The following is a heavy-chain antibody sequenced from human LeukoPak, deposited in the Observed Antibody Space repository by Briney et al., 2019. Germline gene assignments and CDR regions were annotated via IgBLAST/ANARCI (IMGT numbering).Heavy chain of an antibody. D-gene: IGHD3-10*01. V-gene: IGHV3-53*01. J-gene: IGHJ4*02. Sequence: GSLRLSCAASGFTVSYNYMSWVRQAPGKGLEWVSAIYSGGTTYYADSVKGRFTISRDNSKNTLYLQMNSLRAEDTAVYYCARDLVGYGSGSYGYWGQGTLVTVSS. CDR2: IYSGGTT. CDR1: GFTVSYNY. CDR3: ARDLVGYGSGSYGY.